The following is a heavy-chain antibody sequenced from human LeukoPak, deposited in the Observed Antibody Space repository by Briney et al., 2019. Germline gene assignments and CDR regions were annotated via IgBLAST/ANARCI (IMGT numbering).Heavy chain of an antibody. CDR1: GFTFSSYA. V-gene: IGHV3-30*01. J-gene: IGHJ5*02. D-gene: IGHD2-15*01. CDR2: ISYDGSNK. CDR3: ARERYCSGGSCYSGASWWFDP. Sequence: GGSLRLSCAASGFTFSSYAMHWVRQAPSKGLEWVAVISYDGSNKYYADSVKGRFTISRDNSKNTLYLQMNSLRAEDTAVYYCARERYCSGGSCYSGASWWFDPWGQGTLVTVSS.